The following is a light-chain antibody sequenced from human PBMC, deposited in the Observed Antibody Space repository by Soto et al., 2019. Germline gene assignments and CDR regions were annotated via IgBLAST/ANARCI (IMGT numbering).Light chain of an antibody. CDR1: QSVSSSY. J-gene: IGKJ1*01. CDR2: GAS. V-gene: IGKV3-20*01. Sequence: EIVLTQSPGTLSLSPGERATLSCRASQSVSSSYLAWYQQKPGQAPRLLIHGASSRATGIPDRISGSGSGTDFRLTISRLEPEDFAVYYCQQYGSSPITFGQGTKVDIK. CDR3: QQYGSSPIT.